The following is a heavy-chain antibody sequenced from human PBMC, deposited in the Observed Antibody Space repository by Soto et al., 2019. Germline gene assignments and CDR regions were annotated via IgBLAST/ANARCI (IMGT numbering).Heavy chain of an antibody. CDR2: IDPKSGDT. V-gene: IGHV1-2*02. D-gene: IGHD3-10*01. CDR3: ARDNYGPLDY. J-gene: IGHJ4*02. CDR1: GYTFTWNK. Sequence: GASVKVACKASGYTFTWNKIHWLRRAPGQRLEWMGRIDPKSGDTTFAQTYQRRVTMTRDMSPNTVYMELSSLRSDDTAVYYCARDNYGPLDYWGQGTLVTVSS.